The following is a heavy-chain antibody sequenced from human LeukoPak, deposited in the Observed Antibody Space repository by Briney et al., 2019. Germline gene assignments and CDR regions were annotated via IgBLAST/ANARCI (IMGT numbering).Heavy chain of an antibody. J-gene: IGHJ6*03. D-gene: IGHD6-13*01. Sequence: ASVKVSCKASGYTFTGYYMHWVRQAPGQGLEWMGWINPNSGGTNYAQKFQGRVTMTRDTSISTAYMELSRLRSDDTAVYYCAILAAAGTDYYYMDVWGKGTTVTVSS. CDR3: AILAAAGTDYYYMDV. CDR2: INPNSGGT. CDR1: GYTFTGYY. V-gene: IGHV1-2*02.